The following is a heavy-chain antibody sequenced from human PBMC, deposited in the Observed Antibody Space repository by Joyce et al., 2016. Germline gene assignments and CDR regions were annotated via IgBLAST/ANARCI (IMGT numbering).Heavy chain of an antibody. V-gene: IGHV4-61*01. CDR3: ATSLPSRVGGFQFFGVDV. CDR2: IYNSETT. J-gene: IGHJ6*02. Sequence: HLQESGPGLVKPSETLSLTCTIPGASFSDTSYYWTWIRQPPGKGLEWLGFIYNSETTHYNPSLGGRLSISAGAAKKQFSLRLTSVTSADTAVYYGATSLPSRVGGFQFFGVDVWGQGTTVIVS. D-gene: IGHD3-10*01. CDR1: GASFSDTSYY.